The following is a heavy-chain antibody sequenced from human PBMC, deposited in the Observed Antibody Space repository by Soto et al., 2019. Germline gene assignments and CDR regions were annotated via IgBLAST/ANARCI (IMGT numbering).Heavy chain of an antibody. V-gene: IGHV1-69*06. J-gene: IGHJ5*02. D-gene: IGHD2-21*01. CDR3: ARDQMVVNAIPVGRWFGT. Sequence: SVKVSCKASGGTFSSYAISWVRQAPGQGLEWMGGIIPIFGTANYAQKFQGRVTITADKSTSTAYMELSSLRSEDTAVYYCARDQMVVNAIPVGRWFGTWGQGTLVTVSS. CDR1: GGTFSSYA. CDR2: IIPIFGTA.